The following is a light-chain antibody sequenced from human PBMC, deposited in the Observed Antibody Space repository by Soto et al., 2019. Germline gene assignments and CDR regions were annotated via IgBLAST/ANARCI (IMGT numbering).Light chain of an antibody. V-gene: IGKV3-20*01. CDR2: GTS. CDR1: ERIYSAY. Sequence: VLTQSPGTLSLSRGERATLSCRASERIYSAYLGWYQQKPGQAPRLLIYGTSSRATGIPDRFGGGGSGTDFTLTISRLEPEDFAVYYCQQFSSYPLTFGGGTKV. CDR3: QQFSSYPLT. J-gene: IGKJ4*01.